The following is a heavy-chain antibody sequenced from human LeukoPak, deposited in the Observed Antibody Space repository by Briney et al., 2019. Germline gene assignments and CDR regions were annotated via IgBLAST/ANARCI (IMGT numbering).Heavy chain of an antibody. D-gene: IGHD3-10*01. Sequence: PSETLSLTCTVSGGSISSYYWSWIWQPPGKGLEWIGYIYYSGSTNYNPSLKSRVTISVDTSKNQFSLKLSSVTAADTAVYYCARDRGYGSGSPFDYWGQGTLVTVSS. CDR3: ARDRGYGSGSPFDY. V-gene: IGHV4-59*01. CDR1: GGSISSYY. J-gene: IGHJ4*02. CDR2: IYYSGST.